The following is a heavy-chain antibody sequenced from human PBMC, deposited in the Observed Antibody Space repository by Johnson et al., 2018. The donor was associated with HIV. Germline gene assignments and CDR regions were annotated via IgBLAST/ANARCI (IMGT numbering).Heavy chain of an antibody. CDR3: AKVRSSSWYDAFDI. CDR1: GFTFSSYG. J-gene: IGHJ3*02. Sequence: QVQLVESGGGVVQPGRSLRLSCAASGFTFSSYGMHWVRQAPGKGLECVAVISYDGSNKYYADSVKGRFTISRDNSKNTLYLQMNSLRIEDTAVYYCAKVRSSSWYDAFDIWGQGTMVTVSS. D-gene: IGHD6-13*01. V-gene: IGHV3-30*18. CDR2: ISYDGSNK.